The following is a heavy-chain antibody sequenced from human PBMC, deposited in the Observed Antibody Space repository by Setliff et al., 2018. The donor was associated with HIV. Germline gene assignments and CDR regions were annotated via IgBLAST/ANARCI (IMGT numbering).Heavy chain of an antibody. Sequence: ASVKVSCKASGYTFTSYAMHWVRQAPGQRLEWMGWINAGTGNTKYSQNFQGRVTFSRDTSASTAYMELSSLRSEDTAMYYCARTVNDYGDYYFDYWGQGTLVTVSS. D-gene: IGHD4-17*01. CDR2: INAGTGNT. J-gene: IGHJ4*02. CDR3: ARTVNDYGDYYFDY. V-gene: IGHV1-3*01. CDR1: GYTFTSYA.